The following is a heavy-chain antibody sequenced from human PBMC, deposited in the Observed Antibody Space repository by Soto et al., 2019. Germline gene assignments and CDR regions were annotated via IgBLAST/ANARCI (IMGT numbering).Heavy chain of an antibody. J-gene: IGHJ4*02. Sequence: SDSMSLTCTVCGGSISPFYWSWVRQPPGKGLEWIGYLYYSGNTNYNPSLKSRVTISVDASKNQVSLRLTSVTAADTAVYYCARVGGVAARTFDYWGQGTVVTVSS. CDR3: ARVGGVAARTFDY. CDR1: GGSISPFY. V-gene: IGHV4-59*07. D-gene: IGHD2-15*01. CDR2: LYYSGNT.